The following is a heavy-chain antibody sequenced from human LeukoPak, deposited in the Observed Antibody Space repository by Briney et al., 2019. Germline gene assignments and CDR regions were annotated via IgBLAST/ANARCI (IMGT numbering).Heavy chain of an antibody. J-gene: IGHJ4*02. CDR1: GFTFSDYY. CDR3: ARTWGGYSRASLDY. V-gene: IGHV3-11*01. D-gene: IGHD5-18*01. Sequence: GGSLRLSCAASGFTFSDYYMSWIRQAPGKGLEWVSYISSPGTTMSYADSVKGRFTISRDNAKDSLFLQMSSLRADDTAVYYCARTWGGYSRASLDYWGQGTLVSVSS. CDR2: ISSPGTTM.